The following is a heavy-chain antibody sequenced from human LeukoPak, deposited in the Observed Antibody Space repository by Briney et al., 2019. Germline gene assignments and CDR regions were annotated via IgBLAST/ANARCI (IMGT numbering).Heavy chain of an antibody. J-gene: IGHJ4*02. V-gene: IGHV3-74*03. D-gene: IGHD3-16*01. Sequence: PGGSLRLSCAASGFTFSRLWIYWVRHAPGKGLVWVSRINSDGSETMYADSVKGRFTISRDNAKNTLYLQMNSLRAEDTAVYYCARDRMGDDFNPFDYWGQGTLVTVSS. CDR3: ARDRMGDDFNPFDY. CDR1: GFTFSRLW. CDR2: INSDGSET.